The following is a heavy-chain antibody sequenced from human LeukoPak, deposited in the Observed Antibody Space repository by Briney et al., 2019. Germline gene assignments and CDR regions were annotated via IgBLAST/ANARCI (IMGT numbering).Heavy chain of an antibody. Sequence: GGSLRLSCAASGFTFSSYNMNWVRQAPGKGLEWVSYISDSSTTIYYADSVKGRFTISRDNAKNSLYLQMNSLRAEDTAVYYCAKSSSSGWKGAFDIWGQGTMVTVSS. CDR2: ISDSSTTI. CDR3: AKSSSSGWKGAFDI. V-gene: IGHV3-48*01. CDR1: GFTFSSYN. D-gene: IGHD6-19*01. J-gene: IGHJ3*02.